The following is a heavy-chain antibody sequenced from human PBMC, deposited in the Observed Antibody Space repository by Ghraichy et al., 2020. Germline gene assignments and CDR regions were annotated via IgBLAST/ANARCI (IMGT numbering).Heavy chain of an antibody. Sequence: GGSLRLSCAASGFTFDDYAMHWVRQAPGKGLEWVSGISWNSGSIGYADSVKGRFTISRDNAKKSLYLQMNSLRAEDTALYYCAKDGNYYYYYYGMDVWGQGTTVTVSS. J-gene: IGHJ6*02. CDR1: GFTFDDYA. CDR2: ISWNSGSI. CDR3: AKDGNYYYYYYGMDV. V-gene: IGHV3-9*01. D-gene: IGHD4-23*01.